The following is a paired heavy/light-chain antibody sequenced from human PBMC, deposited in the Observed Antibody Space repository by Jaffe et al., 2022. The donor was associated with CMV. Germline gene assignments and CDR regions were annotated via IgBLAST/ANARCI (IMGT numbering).Light chain of an antibody. V-gene: IGLV2-14*03. CDR2: DVS. CDR3: SSYTRTIWV. CDR1: SSDVGRYNY. Sequence: QSALTQPASVSGSPGQSITISCTGTSSDVGRYNYVSWYQQHPGKAPKLMIFDVSNRPSGISARFSGSKSGNTASLTISGLQTEDEADYYCSSYTRTIWVFGGGTKLTVL. J-gene: IGLJ3*02.
Heavy chain of an antibody. CDR3: ARDGAVAGEFDY. D-gene: IGHD6-19*01. Sequence: QLVQSGSEVKKPGASVKVSCRASGFTFSNYGITWVRQAPGQGLEWMGWISAYNGNTNYAQKVQDRVTMTTDTSTSTAYMELRRLTSDDTAVYYCARDGAVAGEFDYWGQGTLVTVSS. J-gene: IGHJ4*02. CDR2: ISAYNGNT. V-gene: IGHV1-18*01. CDR1: GFTFSNYG.